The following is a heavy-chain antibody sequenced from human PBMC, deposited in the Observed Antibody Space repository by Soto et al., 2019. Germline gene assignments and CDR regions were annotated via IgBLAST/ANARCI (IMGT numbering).Heavy chain of an antibody. CDR2: IYYSGST. J-gene: IGHJ5*02. CDR1: GDAISSNNW. CDR3: ARSVFP. Sequence: SETLSLTCTVSGDAISSNNWWSWIRQHPGKGLEWIGYIYYSGSTYYNPSLKSRVTISIDTSKNQFSLKLTSVTAADTAVYYCARSVFPWGQGTLVTAPQ. V-gene: IGHV4-31*03.